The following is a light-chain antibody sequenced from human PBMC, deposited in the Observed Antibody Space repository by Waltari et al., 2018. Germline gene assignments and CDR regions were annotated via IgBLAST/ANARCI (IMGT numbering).Light chain of an antibody. CDR1: QSLLHSNGYNY. CDR3: MQTLQTPFT. Sequence: DIVMTQSPLSLPVPPGEPASIPCRSSQSLLHSNGYNYLDWYLQKPGQSPQLLIYLGSNRASGVPDRFSGGGSGTDFTLKISRVEAEDVGVYYCMQTLQTPFTFGQGTKLEIK. CDR2: LGS. J-gene: IGKJ2*01. V-gene: IGKV2-28*01.